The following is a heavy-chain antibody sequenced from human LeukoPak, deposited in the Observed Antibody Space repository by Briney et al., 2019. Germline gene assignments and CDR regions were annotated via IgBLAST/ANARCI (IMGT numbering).Heavy chain of an antibody. D-gene: IGHD1-1*01. J-gene: IGHJ5*02. V-gene: IGHV4-4*07. CDR1: GGSISSYY. CDR3: TRNHWNDLLYWFDP. CDR2: IYTSGST. Sequence: SETLSLTCTVSGGSISSYYWSWIRQPAGKGLEWIGRIYTSGSTNYNPSLKSRVTMSVDTSKNQFSLQLNSVTPDDTAVYYCTRNHWNDLLYWFDPWGQGTLVTVSS.